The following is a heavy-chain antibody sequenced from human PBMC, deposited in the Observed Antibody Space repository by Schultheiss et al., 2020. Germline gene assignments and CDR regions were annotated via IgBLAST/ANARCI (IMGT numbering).Heavy chain of an antibody. D-gene: IGHD3-22*01. CDR2: ARDKANSHTT. J-gene: IGHJ4*02. CDR1: GFTFSSYA. Sequence: GGSLRLSCAASGFTFSSYAMHWVRQAPGKGLEWVGRARDKANSHTTEYAASVKGRFTISRDDSKNSLYLQMNSLKTEDTAVYYCARRGNRDIRGYYPDFDYWGQGTLVT. CDR3: ARRGNRDIRGYYPDFDY. V-gene: IGHV3-72*01.